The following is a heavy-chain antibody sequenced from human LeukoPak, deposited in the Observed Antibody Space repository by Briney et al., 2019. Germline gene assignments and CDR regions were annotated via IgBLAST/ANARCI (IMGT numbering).Heavy chain of an antibody. J-gene: IGHJ4*02. V-gene: IGHV3-30*02. D-gene: IGHD1-26*01. Sequence: GGSLRLSCAASGFSFSNYGMHWVRQAPGKGLEWVAFIRYDGSKKYYADSVKGRFTTSRDKSKNTLSLQMNSLRAEDTAVYYCAKDFSVKWELLIGHWGQGTLVTVSS. CDR1: GFSFSNYG. CDR3: AKDFSVKWELLIGH. CDR2: IRYDGSKK.